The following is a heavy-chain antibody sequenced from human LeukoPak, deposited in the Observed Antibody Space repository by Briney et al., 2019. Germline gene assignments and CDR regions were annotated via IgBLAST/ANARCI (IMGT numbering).Heavy chain of an antibody. CDR2: IWSDVTKK. CDR3: AKDRRGVTAHFYFDY. CDR1: GFTFSNHG. V-gene: IGHV3-30*02. D-gene: IGHD2-21*02. J-gene: IGHJ4*02. Sequence: GGSLSLSCAASGFTFSNHGMGWLRRGLGRAPQWVACIWSDVTKKYYDDSVKGRFTISRDNAKNTVSLQMDSLNIKDTGLYYCAKDRRGVTAHFYFDYLGQGIQVTVSS.